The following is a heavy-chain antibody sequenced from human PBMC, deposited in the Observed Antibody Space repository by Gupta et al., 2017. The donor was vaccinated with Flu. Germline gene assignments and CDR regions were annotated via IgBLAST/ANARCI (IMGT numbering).Heavy chain of an antibody. CDR1: GYTFTSYY. V-gene: IGHV1-46*01. Sequence: QVQLVQSGAEVKKPGASVKVSCKASGYTFTSYYMHWVRQAPGQGLEWMGIINPSGGSTSYAQKFQGRVTMTRDTSTSTVYMELSSLRSEDTAVYYCATDIVVVPAATEAPRYGMDVWGQGTTVTVSS. CDR2: INPSGGST. CDR3: ATDIVVVPAATEAPRYGMDV. J-gene: IGHJ6*02. D-gene: IGHD2-2*01.